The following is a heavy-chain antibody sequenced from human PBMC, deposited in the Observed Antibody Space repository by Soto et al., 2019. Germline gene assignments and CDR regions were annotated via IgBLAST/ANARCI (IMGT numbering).Heavy chain of an antibody. CDR2: IYYSGST. CDR3: ARPHGYSGYDVPKYYYYGMDV. J-gene: IGHJ6*02. Sequence: ASETLSLTCTVSGGSISSSSYYWGWIRQPPGKGLEWIGSIYYSGSTYYNPSLKSRVTISVDTSKNQFSLKLSSVTAADTAVYYCARPHGYSGYDVPKYYYYGMDVWGQRTTVTGSS. V-gene: IGHV4-39*01. CDR1: GGSISSSSYY. D-gene: IGHD5-12*01.